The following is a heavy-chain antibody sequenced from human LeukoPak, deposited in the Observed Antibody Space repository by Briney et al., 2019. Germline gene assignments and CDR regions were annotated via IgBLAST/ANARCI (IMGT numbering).Heavy chain of an antibody. J-gene: IGHJ5*02. D-gene: IGHD2-15*01. V-gene: IGHV1-18*01. CDR2: ISAYNGNT. CDR3: ARLGYCSGTSCPTSYYNWFDP. Sequence: EASVKVSCKASGYTFTSYGIGWVRQAPGQGLEWMGWISAYNGNTNYAQKLQGRVTMTTDTSTTTAYMELRSLRSDDTAMYFCARLGYCSGTSCPTSYYNWFDPWGQGTLVTVSS. CDR1: GYTFTSYG.